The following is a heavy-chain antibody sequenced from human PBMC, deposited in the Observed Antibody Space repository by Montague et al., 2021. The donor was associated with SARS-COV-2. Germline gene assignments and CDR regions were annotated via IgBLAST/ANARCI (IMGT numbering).Heavy chain of an antibody. J-gene: IGHJ3*02. CDR2: TYYRSKWYH. CDR3: ARTTTRMLYPENAFDI. Sequence: ISGDSVSSNTATWNWIRQSPSRGLEWLGRTYYRSKWYHDYAISLKSRITINPDTSKNQFSLQLSSVAPEDTAVFYCARTTTRMLYPENAFDIWGQGAMVTVSS. D-gene: IGHD2-15*01. CDR1: GDSVSSNTAT. V-gene: IGHV6-1*01.